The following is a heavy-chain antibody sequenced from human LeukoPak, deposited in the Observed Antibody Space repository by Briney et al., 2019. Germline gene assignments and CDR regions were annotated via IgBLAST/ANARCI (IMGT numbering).Heavy chain of an antibody. CDR3: AGRYCSSTSCYEGFDY. D-gene: IGHD2-2*01. V-gene: IGHV5-51*01. Sequence: GESLKISCKGSGYSFTSYWIGWVRQMPGKGLEWMGIIYPGDSDTRYSPSFQGQVTISADKSISTAYLQWSSLKASDTAMYYCAGRYCSSTSCYEGFDYWGQGTLVTVSS. CDR1: GYSFTSYW. J-gene: IGHJ4*02. CDR2: IYPGDSDT.